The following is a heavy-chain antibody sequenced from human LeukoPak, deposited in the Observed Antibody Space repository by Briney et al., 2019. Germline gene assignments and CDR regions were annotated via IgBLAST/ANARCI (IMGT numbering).Heavy chain of an antibody. CDR1: GGSISSGGYY. J-gene: IGHJ4*02. D-gene: IGHD2-2*01. CDR3: ASYCSSTSCYQETFDY. CDR2: IYYSGST. V-gene: IGHV4-31*03. Sequence: SETLSLTCTVSGGSISSGGYYWSWIRQHPGKGLKWIGYIYYSGSTYYNPSLKSRVTISVDTSKNQFSLKLSSVTAADTAVYYCASYCSSTSCYQETFDYWGQGTLVTVSS.